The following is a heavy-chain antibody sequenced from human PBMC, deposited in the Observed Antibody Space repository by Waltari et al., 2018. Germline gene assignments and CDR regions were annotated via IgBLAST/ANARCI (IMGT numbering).Heavy chain of an antibody. CDR2: IYHSGST. Sequence: QVQLQESGPGLVKPSETLSLTCAVSGYSISSGYYWGWIRQPPGKGLEWIGSIYHSGSTYYNPSLKSRVTISVDTSKNQFSLKLSSVTAADTAVYYCARRGSSSSYWGQGTLVTVSS. J-gene: IGHJ4*02. V-gene: IGHV4-38-2*01. CDR3: ARRGSSSSY. CDR1: GYSISSGYY. D-gene: IGHD6-13*01.